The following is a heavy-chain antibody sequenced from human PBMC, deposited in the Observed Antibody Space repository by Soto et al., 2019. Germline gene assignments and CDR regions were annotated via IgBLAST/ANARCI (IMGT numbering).Heavy chain of an antibody. V-gene: IGHV3-30*18. CDR2: VSEDGTVQ. J-gene: IGHJ3*01. D-gene: IGHD3-10*01. CDR1: GVSIRGYG. Sequence: EAGGGVVRPGWSLKIYCEASGVSIRGYGMHWVRQVPGRGLEWVAVVSEDGTVQRYLDAVKGRFYISRDNPKNTVFLQMYRLSTEDTAIYFCAKEFQTELHAFDLWGQGTVVTVSS. CDR3: AKEFQTELHAFDL.